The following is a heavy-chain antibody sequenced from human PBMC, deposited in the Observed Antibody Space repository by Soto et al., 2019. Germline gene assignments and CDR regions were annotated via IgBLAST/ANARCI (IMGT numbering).Heavy chain of an antibody. CDR3: ARLHDFWSGHFDY. CDR2: IWYDGSNK. V-gene: IGHV3-33*01. D-gene: IGHD3-3*01. CDR1: GFTFSSYG. J-gene: IGHJ4*02. Sequence: QVQLVESGGGVVQPGRSLRLSCAASGFTFSSYGMHWVRQAPGKGLEWVAVIWYDGSNKYYADSVKGRFTISRDNSKNTLYLQMNSLRAEDTAVYYCARLHDFWSGHFDYWGQGTLVTVSS.